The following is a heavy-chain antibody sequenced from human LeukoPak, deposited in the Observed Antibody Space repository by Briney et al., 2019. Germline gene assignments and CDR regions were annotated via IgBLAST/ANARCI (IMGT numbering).Heavy chain of an antibody. CDR2: ISAYNGNT. CDR3: ASSNCGGDCYSPLAFDI. D-gene: IGHD2-21*02. Sequence: GASVKVSCKASGYTFTSYGISWVRQAPGQGLEWMGWISAYNGNTNYAQKLQGRVTMTTDTSTSTAYMELRSLRSDDTAVYYCASSNCGGDCYSPLAFDIWGQGTMVTVSS. CDR1: GYTFTSYG. J-gene: IGHJ3*02. V-gene: IGHV1-18*01.